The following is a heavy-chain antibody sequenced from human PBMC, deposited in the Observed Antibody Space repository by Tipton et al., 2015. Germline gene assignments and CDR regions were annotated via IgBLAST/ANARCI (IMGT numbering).Heavy chain of an antibody. CDR2: IYYSGST. Sequence: LRLSCTVSNGSISSYYWSWIRQSPGKGLEWIGNIYYSGSTKYNPSLKNRVTISVDTSKNQFSLKLSSVTAADTAVYYCARGTKWLLLLKAFDIWGQGTMVTVSS. CDR1: NGSISSYY. V-gene: IGHV4-59*01. D-gene: IGHD3-22*01. CDR3: ARGTKWLLLLKAFDI. J-gene: IGHJ3*02.